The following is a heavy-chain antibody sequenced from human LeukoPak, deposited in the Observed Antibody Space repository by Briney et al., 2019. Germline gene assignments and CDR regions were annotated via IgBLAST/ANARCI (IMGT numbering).Heavy chain of an antibody. Sequence: VATVKVSCKASGYTLTGYYMHWVRQAPGQGLEWMGWINPNSGGTNYAQKFQGRVTMTRDTSISTAYMELSRLRSDDTAVYYCAREVAVAGTPFDYWGQGTLVTVSS. J-gene: IGHJ4*02. D-gene: IGHD6-19*01. CDR2: INPNSGGT. V-gene: IGHV1-2*02. CDR1: GYTLTGYY. CDR3: AREVAVAGTPFDY.